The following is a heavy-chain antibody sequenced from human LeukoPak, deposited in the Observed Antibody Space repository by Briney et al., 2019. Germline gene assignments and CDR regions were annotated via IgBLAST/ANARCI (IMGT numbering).Heavy chain of an antibody. J-gene: IGHJ3*02. D-gene: IGHD2-2*02. CDR1: GFTVSSNY. V-gene: IGHV3-66*01. Sequence: PGGSLRLSCAASGFTVSSNYMSWVRQAPGKGLEWVSVIYSGGSTYYADSVKGRFTISRDNSKNTLYLQMNSLRAEDTAVYYCAKVGELGYCSSTSCYTGAFDIWGQGTMVTVSS. CDR3: AKVGELGYCSSTSCYTGAFDI. CDR2: IYSGGST.